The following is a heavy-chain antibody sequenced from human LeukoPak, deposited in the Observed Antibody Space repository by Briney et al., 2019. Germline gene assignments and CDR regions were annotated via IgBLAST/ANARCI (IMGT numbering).Heavy chain of an antibody. Sequence: GGSLRLSCSASGFIFNTFGMNWVRQAPGKGLEWVSSITSTTTYTYYADSVKGRFTISRDNAKNSLFLQMNSLRAEDTAVYYYVRCTFVLHKRCSAFDVWGQGTMVTVSA. CDR3: VRCTFVLHKRCSAFDV. J-gene: IGHJ3*01. CDR1: GFIFNTFG. D-gene: IGHD1-1*01. CDR2: ITSTTTYT. V-gene: IGHV3-21*01.